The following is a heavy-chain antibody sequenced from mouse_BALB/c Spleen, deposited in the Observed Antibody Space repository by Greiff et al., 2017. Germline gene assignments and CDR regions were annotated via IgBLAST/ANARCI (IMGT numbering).Heavy chain of an antibody. CDR2: IDPANGNT. J-gene: IGHJ3*01. CDR3: AGGPLAY. Sequence: EVMLVESGAELVKPGASVKLSCTASGFNIKDTYMHWVKQRPEQGLEWIGRIDPANGNTKYDPKFQGKATITADTSSNTAYLQLSSLTSEDTAVYYCAGGPLAYWGQGTLVTVSA. CDR1: GFNIKDTY. V-gene: IGHV14-3*02.